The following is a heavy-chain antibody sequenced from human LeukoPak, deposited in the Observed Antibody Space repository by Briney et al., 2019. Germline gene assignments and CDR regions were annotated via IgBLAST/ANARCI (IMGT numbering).Heavy chain of an antibody. CDR3: ARASRLPTYCSSTSCSTTFDY. J-gene: IGHJ4*02. CDR2: IYYSGST. D-gene: IGHD2-2*01. Sequence: SETLSLTCTVSGGSISSSSYYWGWIRQPPGKGLEWIGSIYYSGSTYYNPSLKSRVTISVDTSKNQFSLKLSSVTAADTAVYYCARASRLPTYCSSTSCSTTFDYWGQGTLVTVSS. CDR1: GGSISSSSYY. V-gene: IGHV4-39*07.